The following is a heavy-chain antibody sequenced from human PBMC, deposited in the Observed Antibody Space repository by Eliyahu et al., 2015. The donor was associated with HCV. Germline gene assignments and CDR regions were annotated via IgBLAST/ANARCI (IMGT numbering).Heavy chain of an antibody. J-gene: IGHJ4*02. V-gene: IGHV5-51*01. Sequence: EVQLVQSGAEVKEPGESLKISCKGSGYSFTTYWIAWVRQVAGEGPGWVGMSYAGDSENRYSPSFQGQVTISVDNSISTAYLQWSSLKASDTAMYYCARRGYYDGSGYFDYWGQGTLVTVSS. CDR3: ARRGYYDGSGYFDY. CDR1: GYSFTTYW. D-gene: IGHD3-22*01. CDR2: SYAGDSEN.